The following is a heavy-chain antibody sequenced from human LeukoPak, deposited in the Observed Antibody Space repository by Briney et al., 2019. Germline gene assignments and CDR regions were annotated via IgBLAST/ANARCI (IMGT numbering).Heavy chain of an antibody. CDR2: ISSSSSSI. V-gene: IGHV3-48*01. Sequence: PGGSLRLSCAASGFTLSGYNMNWVRQAPGKGLEWVSHISSSSSSIHYADSVKGRFTISRDNAKNSLFLQMNSLRAEDMAVYYCAKKSYSYDFWNGPTPGHYLDVWGKGTTVTVSS. CDR1: GFTLSGYN. CDR3: AKKSYSYDFWNGPTPGHYLDV. D-gene: IGHD3-3*01. J-gene: IGHJ6*03.